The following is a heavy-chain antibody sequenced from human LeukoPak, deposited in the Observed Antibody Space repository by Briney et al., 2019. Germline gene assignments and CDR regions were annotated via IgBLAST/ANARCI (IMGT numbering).Heavy chain of an antibody. CDR1: GVSFSSYY. J-gene: IGHJ4*02. CDR3: ARGAIVGATADY. D-gene: IGHD1-26*01. V-gene: IGHV4-59*01. CDR2: IHYSGGA. Sequence: SETLSLTCTVSGVSFSSYYWSWIRQPPGKRLEYIAYIHYSGGANYNPSLKSRVTMSVDTSKNQFPLRLSSVTVADTAMYYCARGAIVGATADYWGQGTLVTVSS.